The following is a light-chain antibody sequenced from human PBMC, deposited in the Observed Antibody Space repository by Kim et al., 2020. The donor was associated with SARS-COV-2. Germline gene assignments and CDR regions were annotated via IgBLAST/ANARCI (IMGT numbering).Light chain of an antibody. CDR3: QAWDSSTAV. CDR1: KLGDKY. V-gene: IGLV3-1*01. Sequence: SYELTQPPSVSVSPGQTASITCSGAKLGDKYACWYQQKPGQSPVLVIYQDTKRPSGISQRFSGSSSGNTATLTISPAQAVDEADYYCQAWDSSTAVFGGG. J-gene: IGLJ3*02. CDR2: QDT.